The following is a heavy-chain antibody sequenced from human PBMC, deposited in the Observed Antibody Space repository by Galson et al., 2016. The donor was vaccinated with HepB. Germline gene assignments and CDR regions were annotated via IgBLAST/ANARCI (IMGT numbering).Heavy chain of an antibody. J-gene: IGHJ4*02. V-gene: IGHV3-23*01. CDR3: ARERRRFYDFWRGYFIHDY. D-gene: IGHD3-3*01. CDR2: ISGSGANT. CDR1: GFSFSDYA. Sequence: SLRLSCAASGFSFSDYAMTWVRQAPGKGLEWVSTISGSGANTYYADSAKGRFAISRDNSKNTVYLQMNSLGAEDTAVFYCARERRRFYDFWRGYFIHDYWGQGTLVTVSS.